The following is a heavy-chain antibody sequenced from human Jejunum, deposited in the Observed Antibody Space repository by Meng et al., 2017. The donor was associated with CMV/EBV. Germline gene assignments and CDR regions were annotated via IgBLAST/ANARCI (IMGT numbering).Heavy chain of an antibody. CDR2: ISEIRDAS. CDR1: GFTFSTYA. CDR3: AKARQCED. J-gene: IGHJ4*02. Sequence: LSCAASGFTFSTYAMTWVRQAPGQGLEWVSTISEIRDASYYGDSVKGRFAISRDNSKNTLYLQMSSLRVEDTAVYYCAKARQCEDWGQGTLVTVSS. V-gene: IGHV3-23*01.